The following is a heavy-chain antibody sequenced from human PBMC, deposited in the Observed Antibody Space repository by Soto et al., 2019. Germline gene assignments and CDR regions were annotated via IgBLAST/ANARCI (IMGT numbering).Heavy chain of an antibody. D-gene: IGHD1-26*01. CDR1: GDSVSSDSYY. CDR2: ISSSGNT. CDR3: ARQGDKGRAFDI. Sequence: QVQLQESGPGLVKPSETLSLTCTVSGDSVSSDSYYWTWIRQPPGEGLEWVGYISSSGNTNYNPSLKSRVTISLDTSINQFSLKLTSVTATDTAVYYCARQGDKGRAFDIWGQGTMVTVSS. V-gene: IGHV4-61*01. J-gene: IGHJ3*02.